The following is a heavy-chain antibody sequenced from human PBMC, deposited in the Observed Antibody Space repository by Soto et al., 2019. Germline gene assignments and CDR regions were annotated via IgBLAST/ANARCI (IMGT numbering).Heavy chain of an antibody. Sequence: GGSLRLSCAASGFTFSSYAMSWVRQAPGKGLEWVSAISGSGGSTYYADSVKGRFTISRDNSKNTLYLQMNSLRAEDTAVYYCAKMGPRYYDFWSGYLGYWGQGTLVTVSS. D-gene: IGHD3-3*01. CDR2: ISGSGGST. V-gene: IGHV3-23*01. CDR3: AKMGPRYYDFWSGYLGY. J-gene: IGHJ4*02. CDR1: GFTFSSYA.